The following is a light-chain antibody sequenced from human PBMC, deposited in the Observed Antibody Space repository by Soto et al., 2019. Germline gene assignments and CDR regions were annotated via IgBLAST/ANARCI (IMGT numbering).Light chain of an antibody. CDR2: DVS. CDR3: TSFTTSNTFV. J-gene: IGLJ1*01. CDR1: SNDVGHCNY. Sequence: QSALAQPASVSGSPGQSITISCTGTSNDVGHCNYVSWFQQHPGKAPKLLIFDVSNWPSGVSDRFSGSKSGNTASLTIAGVQPEDEADYNCTSFTTSNTFVFGSGTKLTVL. V-gene: IGLV2-14*03.